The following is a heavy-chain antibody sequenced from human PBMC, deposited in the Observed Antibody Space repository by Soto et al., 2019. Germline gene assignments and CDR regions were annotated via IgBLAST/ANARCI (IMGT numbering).Heavy chain of an antibody. CDR2: VNHSGST. CDR1: GGSFSGYY. Sequence: PSEILSLTCAVYGGSFSGYYWSWIRQPPGKGLEWIGEVNHSGSTNYNPSLKSRVTISVDTSKNQFSLKLSSVTAADTAVYYCAREAAYSSGWTRKKRGAIFDYWGQGTLVPVSS. D-gene: IGHD6-19*01. V-gene: IGHV4-34*01. CDR3: AREAAYSSGWTRKKRGAIFDY. J-gene: IGHJ4*02.